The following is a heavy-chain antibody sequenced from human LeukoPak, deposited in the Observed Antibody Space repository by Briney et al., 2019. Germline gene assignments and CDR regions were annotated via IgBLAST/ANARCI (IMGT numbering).Heavy chain of an antibody. CDR3: ARGVVVTGDAFDI. Sequence: GGSLRLSCAASGFTFSSYAMSWVRQAPGKGLEWVSAISGSGGSTYYADSVKGRFTISRDNSKNSLYLQMNSLRAEDTAVYYCARGVVVTGDAFDIWGQGTMVTVSS. CDR2: ISGSGGST. D-gene: IGHD2-21*02. V-gene: IGHV3-23*01. CDR1: GFTFSSYA. J-gene: IGHJ3*02.